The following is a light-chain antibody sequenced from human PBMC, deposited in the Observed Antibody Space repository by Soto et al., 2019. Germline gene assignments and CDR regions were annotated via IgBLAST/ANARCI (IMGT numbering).Light chain of an antibody. Sequence: QSALTQPASVSGSPGQSITISCTGTSSDVGAYNYVSWYQQHPGKAPKLMIFEVSNRPSGVSNRFSGSKSGNTASLTISGLQAEDEADYYCSSYTSSNTLLWVFGGGTKLTVL. CDR1: SSDVGAYNY. J-gene: IGLJ3*02. CDR3: SSYTSSNTLLWV. CDR2: EVS. V-gene: IGLV2-14*01.